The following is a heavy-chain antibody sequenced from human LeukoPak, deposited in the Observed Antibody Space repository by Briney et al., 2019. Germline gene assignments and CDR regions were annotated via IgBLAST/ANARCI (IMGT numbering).Heavy chain of an antibody. D-gene: IGHD2-2*01. CDR2: IYYSGST. J-gene: IGHJ6*04. CDR1: GGSITSYC. Sequence: SETLSLTCTVSGGSITSYCWSWIRQPPGKGLEWIGYIYYSGSTNYNPSLKSRVTISVDTSKNQFSLKLSSVTAADTAVYFCARQGGFASSAGVWGKGTTVTVSS. CDR3: ARQGGFASSAGV. V-gene: IGHV4-59*08.